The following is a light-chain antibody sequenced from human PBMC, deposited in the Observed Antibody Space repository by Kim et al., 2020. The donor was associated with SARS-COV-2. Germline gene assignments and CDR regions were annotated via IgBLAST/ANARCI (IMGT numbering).Light chain of an antibody. Sequence: GSPGERATLSCSASQSVSSNLAWYRQKPGQAPGLLIYGASTRATGIPARFSGSGSGTEFTLTISSLQSEDFAVYYCQQYNNWTPAFGQGTKVDIK. CDR3: QQYNNWTPA. J-gene: IGKJ1*01. CDR1: QSVSSN. V-gene: IGKV3-15*01. CDR2: GAS.